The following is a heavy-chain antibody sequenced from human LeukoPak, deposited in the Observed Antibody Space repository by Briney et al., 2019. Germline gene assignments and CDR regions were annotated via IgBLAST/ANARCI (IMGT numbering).Heavy chain of an antibody. CDR3: AKAEYSGYETVGYYFDY. D-gene: IGHD5-12*01. V-gene: IGHV3-30*04. CDR2: ISYDGSNK. J-gene: IGHJ4*02. Sequence: GGSLRLSCAASGFTFSSYAMHWVRQAPGKGLEWVAVISYDGSNKYYADSVKGRFTISRDNSKNTLYLQMNSLRAEDTAVYYCAKAEYSGYETVGYYFDYWGQGTLVTVSS. CDR1: GFTFSSYA.